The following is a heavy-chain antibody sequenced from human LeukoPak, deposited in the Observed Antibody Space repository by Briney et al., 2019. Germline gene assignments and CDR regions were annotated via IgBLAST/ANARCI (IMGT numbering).Heavy chain of an antibody. V-gene: IGHV4-34*01. Sequence: SETLSLTCAVYGGSFSGYYWSWIRQPPGKGLEWIGEINHSGSTNYSPSLKSRVTISVDTSKNQFSLKLSSVAAADTAVYYCARGVATIVGYYYGMDVWGQGTTVTVSS. J-gene: IGHJ6*02. D-gene: IGHD5-12*01. CDR2: INHSGST. CDR3: ARGVATIVGYYYGMDV. CDR1: GGSFSGYY.